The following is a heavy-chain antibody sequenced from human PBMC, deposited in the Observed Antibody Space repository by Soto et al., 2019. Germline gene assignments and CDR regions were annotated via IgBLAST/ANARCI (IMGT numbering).Heavy chain of an antibody. CDR3: AGGYCSSTSCYWVAY. CDR1: GGSISSSSYY. D-gene: IGHD2-2*01. J-gene: IGHJ4*02. CDR2: IYYSGST. V-gene: IGHV4-39*01. Sequence: SETLSLTCTVSGGSISSSSYYWGWIRQPPGKGLEWIGSIYYSGSTYYNPSLKGRVTISVDTSKNQFSLKLSSVTAADTAVYYCAGGYCSSTSCYWVAYWGQGTLVTVSS.